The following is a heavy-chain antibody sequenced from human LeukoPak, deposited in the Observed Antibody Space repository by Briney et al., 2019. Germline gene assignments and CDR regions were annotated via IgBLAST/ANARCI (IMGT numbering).Heavy chain of an antibody. CDR3: ARGSSILMGSSWQPGLDY. CDR2: ISHDGSNK. Sequence: GGSLRLSCAASGFTFSSYAMHWVRQAPGKGLEWVAVISHDGSNKYYADSVKGRFTISRDNSKNTLYLQMNSLRAEDTAVYYCARGSSILMGSSWQPGLDYWGQGTLVTVSS. J-gene: IGHJ4*02. D-gene: IGHD6-13*01. V-gene: IGHV3-30-3*01. CDR1: GFTFSSYA.